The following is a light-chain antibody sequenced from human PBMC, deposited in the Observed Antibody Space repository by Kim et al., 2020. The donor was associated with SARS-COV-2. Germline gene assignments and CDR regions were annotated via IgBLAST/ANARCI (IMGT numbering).Light chain of an antibody. CDR1: QGISKD. CDR2: AAS. V-gene: IGKV1-27*01. J-gene: IGKJ1*01. CDR3: QKYNGAPWT. Sequence: SASVGDRFTITCRASQGISKDLAWYQQKPGNAPKLLIFAASALQSGVPTRFSGSGSGTDFTLTISSLQPEDVATYYCQKYNGAPWTFGQGTKLEI.